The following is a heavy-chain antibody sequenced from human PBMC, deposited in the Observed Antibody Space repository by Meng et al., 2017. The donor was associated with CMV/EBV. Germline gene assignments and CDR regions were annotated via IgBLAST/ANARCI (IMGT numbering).Heavy chain of an antibody. CDR1: GVTFSSYW. V-gene: IGHV3-74*01. D-gene: IGHD3-9*01. Sequence: GGSLRLSCTVSGVTFSSYWMHWVRQAPGKGLEWVSRINSDGTATSYADSVKGRFTISRDNAKNTLYLQMNSLRAEDTAVYYCARDYRITIGPFYYYYGMDVWGQGTTVTVSS. CDR2: INSDGTAT. CDR3: ARDYRITIGPFYYYYGMDV. J-gene: IGHJ6*02.